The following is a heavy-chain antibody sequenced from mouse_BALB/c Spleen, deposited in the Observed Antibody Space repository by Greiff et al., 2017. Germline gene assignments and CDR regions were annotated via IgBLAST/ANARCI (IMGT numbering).Heavy chain of an antibody. D-gene: IGHD2-14*01. CDR3: ARDRYQSYAMDY. V-gene: IGHV14-3*02. CDR1: GFNIKDTY. CDR2: IDPANGNT. J-gene: IGHJ4*01. Sequence: VQLKQSGAELVKPGASVKLSCTASGFNIKDTYMHWVKQRPEQGLEWIGRIDPANGNTKYDPKFQGKATITADTSSNTAYLQLSSLTSEDTAVYYCARDRYQSYAMDYWGQGTSVTVSS.